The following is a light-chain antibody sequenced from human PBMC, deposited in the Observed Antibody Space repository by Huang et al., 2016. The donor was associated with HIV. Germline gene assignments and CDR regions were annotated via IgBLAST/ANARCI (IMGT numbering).Light chain of an antibody. J-gene: IGKJ2*01. Sequence: ERVLTQSPGTLSVSPGERATLSCRTSQGIGNSLAWYQLKPGQAPRLLIYETLIRDADIPARFSGGGSEIDFTLTISGLQSEDSAVYYCQQYHEWPRTFGQGPRWRSN. V-gene: IGKV3-15*01. CDR3: QQYHEWPRT. CDR1: QGIGNS. CDR2: ETL.